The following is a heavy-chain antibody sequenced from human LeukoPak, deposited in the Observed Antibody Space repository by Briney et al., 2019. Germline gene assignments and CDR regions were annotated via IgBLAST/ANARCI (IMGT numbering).Heavy chain of an antibody. Sequence: GGSLRLSCAASGFTFSSYAMSWVRQAPGKGLEWVSAISGSGGSTYYADSVKGRFTISRDTSKNTLYLQMNSLRAEDTAVYYCAKGDYYYDSSGPTDYWGQGTLVTVSS. V-gene: IGHV3-23*01. CDR3: AKGDYYYDSSGPTDY. J-gene: IGHJ4*02. CDR2: ISGSGGST. CDR1: GFTFSSYA. D-gene: IGHD3-22*01.